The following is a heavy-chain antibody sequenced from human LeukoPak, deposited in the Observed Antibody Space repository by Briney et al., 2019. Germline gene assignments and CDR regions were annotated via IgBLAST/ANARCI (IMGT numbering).Heavy chain of an antibody. J-gene: IGHJ6*03. V-gene: IGHV4-34*01. CDR2: INHSGST. CDR3: ARGRVSSSTWYSTYYYFFSMDF. Sequence: SETLSLTCAVYGGSFSGYYWSWIRQPPGKGLEWIGEINHSGSTNYNPSLKSRVTISVDTSKNQFSLRLRSVTAADTAVYFCARGRVSSSTWYSTYYYFFSMDFWGKGTTVTVSS. CDR1: GGSFSGYY. D-gene: IGHD4-11*01.